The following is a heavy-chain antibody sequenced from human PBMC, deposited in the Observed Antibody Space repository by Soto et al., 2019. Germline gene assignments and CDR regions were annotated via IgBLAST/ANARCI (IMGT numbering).Heavy chain of an antibody. CDR2: IYYSGST. CDR3: ARLRLPPSYGMDV. D-gene: IGHD2-21*02. J-gene: IGHJ6*02. V-gene: IGHV4-31*03. CDR1: GGSISSGGYY. Sequence: PSETLSLTCTVSGGSISSGGYYWSWIRQHPGKGLEWIGYIYYSGSTYYNPSLKSRVTISVDTSKNQFSLKLSSVTAADTAVYYCARLRLPPSYGMDVWGQGTTVTVSS.